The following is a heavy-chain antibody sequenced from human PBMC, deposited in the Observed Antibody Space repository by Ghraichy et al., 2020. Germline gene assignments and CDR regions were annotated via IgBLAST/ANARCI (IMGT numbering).Heavy chain of an antibody. J-gene: IGHJ5*02. V-gene: IGHV3-23*01. CDR3: ARHHHGSGSFDH. CDR2: SSGSGINT. D-gene: IGHD2-15*01. CDR1: GFTFSDDA. Sequence: GGSLRLSCAASGFTFSDDAMTWVRQTPGRGLEWVAASSGSGINTYYKDSVRGRFTISRVNSRNTVLLLMSSLVAEYKAIYYCARHHHGSGSFDHWGRGTQVTVSS.